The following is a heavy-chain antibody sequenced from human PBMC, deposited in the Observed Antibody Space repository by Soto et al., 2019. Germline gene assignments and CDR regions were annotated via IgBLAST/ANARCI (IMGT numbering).Heavy chain of an antibody. CDR2: IYYSGST. D-gene: IGHD3-22*01. CDR1: GGSISSGGYY. V-gene: IGHV4-31*03. J-gene: IGHJ4*02. Sequence: QVQLQESDPGLVKPSQTLSLTCTVSGGSISSGGYYWSWIRQHPGKGLEWIGYIYYSGSTYYNPSLKSRVTISEDTSKNQFSLTLSSVTAADTAVYYCAGSDYYDTSGYYYRVDYWGQGTLVTVSS. CDR3: AGSDYYDTSGYYYRVDY.